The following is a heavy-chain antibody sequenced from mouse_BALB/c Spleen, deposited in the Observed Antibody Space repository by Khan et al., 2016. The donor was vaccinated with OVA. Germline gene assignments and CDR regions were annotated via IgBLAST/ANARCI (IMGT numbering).Heavy chain of an antibody. CDR1: GFTFSSYY. CDR3: TRRVTAQATLWFAY. CDR2: INPSNGGT. Sequence: QVQLQQPGAELVKPGASVKLSCKASGFTFSSYYMYWLKQRPGQGLEWIGEINPSNGGTNFNEIFKSKATLTVDKASSTAYIQLSSLTSEDSAVDFCTRRVTAQATLWFAYWGQGTLVTVSA. J-gene: IGHJ3*01. V-gene: IGHV1S81*02. D-gene: IGHD3-2*02.